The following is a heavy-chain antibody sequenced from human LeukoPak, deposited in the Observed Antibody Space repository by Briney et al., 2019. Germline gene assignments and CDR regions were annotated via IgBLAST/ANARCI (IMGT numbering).Heavy chain of an antibody. Sequence: GGSLRLSCAASGFTFSSYSMNWVRQAPGKGLEWVSYISSSSSTIYYADSVKGRFTISRDNAKNSLYLQMNSLRAEDTAVYYCAREPQDRGYYDFWSVPPRPLYFDYWGQGTLVTVSS. CDR2: ISSSSSTI. D-gene: IGHD3-3*01. CDR1: GFTFSSYS. CDR3: AREPQDRGYYDFWSVPPRPLYFDY. J-gene: IGHJ4*02. V-gene: IGHV3-48*04.